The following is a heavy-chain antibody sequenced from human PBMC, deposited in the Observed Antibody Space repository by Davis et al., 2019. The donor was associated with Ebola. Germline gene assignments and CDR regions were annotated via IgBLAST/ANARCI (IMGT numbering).Heavy chain of an antibody. V-gene: IGHV1-69*13. Sequence: AASVKVSCKASGGTFSSYAISWVRQAPGQGLEWMGGIIPIFGTANYAQKFQGRVTITADESTSTAYMELSSLRSEDTAVYYCARGSYYYDSSGYYYGGYWGQGTLATVSS. CDR3: ARGSYYYDSSGYYYGGY. D-gene: IGHD3-22*01. CDR1: GGTFSSYA. CDR2: IIPIFGTA. J-gene: IGHJ4*02.